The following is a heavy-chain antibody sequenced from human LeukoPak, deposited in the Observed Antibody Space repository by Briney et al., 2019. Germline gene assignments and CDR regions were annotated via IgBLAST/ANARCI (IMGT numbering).Heavy chain of an antibody. V-gene: IGHV3-30*18. J-gene: IGHJ4*02. CDR2: ISSDGYRT. CDR1: GFPFSTYD. D-gene: IGHD3-10*01. Sequence: GGSLRLSCAASGFPFSTYDMHWVRQAPDKGLQWVAVISSDGYRTDYPDSVRGRFTISRDNFKNTVDLQMISVTAEDAAMYFCAKGLGTGSVLARPLHYWGQGTLVTVSS. CDR3: AKGLGTGSVLARPLHY.